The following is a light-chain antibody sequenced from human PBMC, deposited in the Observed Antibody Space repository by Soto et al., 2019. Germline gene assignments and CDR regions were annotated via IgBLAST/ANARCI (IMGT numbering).Light chain of an antibody. J-gene: IGKJ1*01. V-gene: IGKV3-11*01. CDR1: QYINTR. Sequence: EIVLTQSPAPLSSFPGDRVTLSCRASQYINTRLDWYQHRPGQAPRHLIYQTSIRAAGIPDRFSAIGSGTDFTLTISDVQPENFALYYCHQRQRWPRTFGQGTKVDI. CDR3: HQRQRWPRT. CDR2: QTS.